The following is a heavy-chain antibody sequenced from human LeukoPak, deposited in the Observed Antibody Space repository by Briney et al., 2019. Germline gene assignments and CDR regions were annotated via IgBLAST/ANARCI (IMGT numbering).Heavy chain of an antibody. J-gene: IGHJ3*02. V-gene: IGHV3-21*01. Sequence: PGGSLRLSCAASGFTLSSYSRNWVRQAPGKGLGWVSPFSSSSSHIYYADSVKGRFTISRDNAKNSLYLQMSSLRAEGTAVYYCARGVAAARYDAFDIWGQGTMVTVSS. D-gene: IGHD6-13*01. CDR2: FSSSSSHI. CDR1: GFTLSSYS. CDR3: ARGVAAARYDAFDI.